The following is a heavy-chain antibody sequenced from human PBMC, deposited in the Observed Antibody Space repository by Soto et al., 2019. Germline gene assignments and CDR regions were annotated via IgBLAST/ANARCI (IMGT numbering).Heavy chain of an antibody. CDR2: IWYDGSNK. D-gene: IGHD3-22*01. V-gene: IGHV3-33*01. CDR3: ARDSCLGSGYAFDY. CDR1: GFTFSSYG. Sequence: GGSLRLSYAASGFTFSSYGMHWVRQAPGKGLEWVAVIWYDGSNKYYADSVKGRFTISRDNSKNTLYLQMNSLRADDRAVYYCARDSCLGSGYAFDYWGQGTMVTVSS. J-gene: IGHJ4*02.